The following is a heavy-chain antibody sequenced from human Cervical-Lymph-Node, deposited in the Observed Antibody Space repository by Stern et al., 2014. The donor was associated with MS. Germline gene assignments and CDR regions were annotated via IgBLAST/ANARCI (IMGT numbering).Heavy chain of an antibody. CDR1: GYTFSSDY. V-gene: IGHV1-46*01. J-gene: IGHJ6*02. D-gene: IGHD6-19*01. CDR2: INPSGGTT. CDR3: AREVAGHRLGMMDV. Sequence: QLVQSGAEVKKPGASVKVSCKASGYTFSSDYMHWVRQAPGQGLEGMGIINPSGGTTSYAQKFQGRVTMTRDTSTSRVYMELSSLRSEDTAVYYCAREVAGHRLGMMDVWGQGTTVTVSS.